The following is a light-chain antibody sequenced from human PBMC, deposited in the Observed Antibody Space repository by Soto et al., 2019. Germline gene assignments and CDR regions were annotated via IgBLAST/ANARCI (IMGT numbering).Light chain of an antibody. V-gene: IGKV1-39*01. CDR3: QQSYTTPVYT. CDR1: QNIIFY. CDR2: AAS. J-gene: IGKJ2*01. Sequence: DIPMTQSPSSLSASVGDRVTITCRASQNIIFYVNWYQQKPGKAPKLLIYAASNLQSGVPSRCSGSGSGTEFTLTISSLQPEDFATYLCQQSYTTPVYTFGQGAKLEIK.